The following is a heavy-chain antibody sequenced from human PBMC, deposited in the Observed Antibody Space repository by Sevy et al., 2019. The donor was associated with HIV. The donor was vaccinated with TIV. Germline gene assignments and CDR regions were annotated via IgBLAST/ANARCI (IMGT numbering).Heavy chain of an antibody. J-gene: IGHJ3*01. V-gene: IGHV4-59*13. CDR3: ARVFDSEGAFDL. D-gene: IGHD2-21*01. Sequence: SGTLSLTCTVSGGSIRRYYWSWIRQPPGKGLEWIGYIYNSGNTNYNPSLKSQVTISVDTSKNQFSLRLSSVTAADTAVYYCARVFDSEGAFDLWGQGTMVTVSS. CDR2: IYNSGNT. CDR1: GGSIRRYY.